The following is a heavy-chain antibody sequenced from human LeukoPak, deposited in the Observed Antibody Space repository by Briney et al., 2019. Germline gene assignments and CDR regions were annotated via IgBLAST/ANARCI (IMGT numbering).Heavy chain of an antibody. CDR1: GGSFSGYY. J-gene: IGHJ4*02. CDR2: INHSGST. Sequence: SETLSLTCAVYGGSFSGYYWSWIRQPPGKGLEWIGEINHSGSTNYNPSLKSRVTISVDTSKNQFSLKLSSVTAADTAVYYCASRSITMVRGSKRHSGFDYWGQGTLVTVSS. V-gene: IGHV4-34*01. D-gene: IGHD3-10*01. CDR3: ASRSITMVRGSKRHSGFDY.